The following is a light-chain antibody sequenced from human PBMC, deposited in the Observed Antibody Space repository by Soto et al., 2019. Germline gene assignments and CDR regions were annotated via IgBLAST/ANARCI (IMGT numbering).Light chain of an antibody. CDR3: MQALQTPPT. V-gene: IGKV2-28*01. CDR1: QSLLHSNGXXX. Sequence: DIVMTQSPLSLPVTPGEPASISCRSSQSLLHSNGXXXLXXYLQKPGQSPQLLIYLGSNRASGVPDRFSGSGSGTDFTLKISRVEAEDVGVYYCMQALQTPPTFGQGTKLEIK. J-gene: IGKJ2*01. CDR2: LGS.